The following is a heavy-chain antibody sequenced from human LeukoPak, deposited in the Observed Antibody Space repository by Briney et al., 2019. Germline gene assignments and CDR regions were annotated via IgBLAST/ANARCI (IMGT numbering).Heavy chain of an antibody. CDR3: ARDYSSSSGGY. CDR2: IYYSGST. Sequence: SETLSLTCTVSGGSISSSSYYWGWIRQPPGKGLEWIGGIYYSGSTYYNPSLKSRVTISVDTSKNQFSLKLSSVTAADTAVYYCARDYSSSSGGYWGQGTLVTVSS. CDR1: GGSISSSSYY. J-gene: IGHJ4*02. D-gene: IGHD6-6*01. V-gene: IGHV4-39*07.